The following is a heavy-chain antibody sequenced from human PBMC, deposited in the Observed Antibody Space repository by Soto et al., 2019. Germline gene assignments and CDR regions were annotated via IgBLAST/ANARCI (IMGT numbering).Heavy chain of an antibody. V-gene: IGHV3-23*01. CDR1: GFTFNTYA. D-gene: IGHD2-21*01. CDR2: ISGVGGSGA. J-gene: IGHJ5*02. CDR3: AKTRDLGKCGECPDNVPFDP. Sequence: EVQLLESGGGLVQSGGSLRLSCVASGFTFNTYAMSWVRQAPGKGLEWVSVISGVGGSGAYYTDSVKGRFTISRDNSKNTLYLQMNSLRGDDTALYYCAKTRDLGKCGECPDNVPFDPWGQGTLVTVSS.